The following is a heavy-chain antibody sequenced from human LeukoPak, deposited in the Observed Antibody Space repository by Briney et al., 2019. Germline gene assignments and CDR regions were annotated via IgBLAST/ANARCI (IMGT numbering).Heavy chain of an antibody. V-gene: IGHV3-7*02. D-gene: IGHD2/OR15-2a*01. CDR1: GFTFSTYW. CDR2: IKSDGTDK. CDR3: TTFYTRLTDY. Sequence: GGSLRLSCAASGFTFSTYWMSWVRQAPGKGLEWVAQIKSDGTDKYYVDSVKGRFAISRDNAKNSLFLQMNSLRAEDMAVYYCTTFYTRLTDYWGQGTLVTVSS. J-gene: IGHJ4*02.